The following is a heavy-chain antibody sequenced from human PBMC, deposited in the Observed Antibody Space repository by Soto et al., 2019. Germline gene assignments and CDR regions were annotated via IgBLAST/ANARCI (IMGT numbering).Heavy chain of an antibody. CDR3: ARVGGYCSSTSCYGETYYYYMDV. D-gene: IGHD2-2*01. CDR1: GGTFSSYA. J-gene: IGHJ6*03. Sequence: SVKVSCKASGGTFSSYAISWVRQAPGQGLEWMGGIIPIFGTANYAQKFQGRVTITADESTSTAYIELSSLRSEDTAVYYCARVGGYCSSTSCYGETYYYYMDVWGKGTTVTVSS. V-gene: IGHV1-69*13. CDR2: IIPIFGTA.